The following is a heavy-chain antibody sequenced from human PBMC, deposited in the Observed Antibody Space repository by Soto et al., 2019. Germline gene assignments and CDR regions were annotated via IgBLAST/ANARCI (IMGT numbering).Heavy chain of an antibody. V-gene: IGHV4-34*01. D-gene: IGHD6-19*01. Sequence: QVQLQQWGGGLLKPSETLSLTCAVYGGSFSGYYWSWIRQPPGKGLEWIGEINHSGSTNYNPSLKSRVTISVDTSKNQFSLKLCSVTAADTAVYYCARPPRQWLGLRYYYGMDVWGQGTTVTVSS. J-gene: IGHJ6*02. CDR1: GGSFSGYY. CDR3: ARPPRQWLGLRYYYGMDV. CDR2: INHSGST.